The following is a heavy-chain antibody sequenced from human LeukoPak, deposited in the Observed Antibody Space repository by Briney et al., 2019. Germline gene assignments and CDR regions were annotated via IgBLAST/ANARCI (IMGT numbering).Heavy chain of an antibody. J-gene: IGHJ4*02. Sequence: GGSLKVSCAAPGFNFSGSAMHRVRQASGEGREWVGRIRSKTCSYETIYAPSVEGRLITSRDESTNTKYLQMNSLNTEDTAVYYCTRAEYGPYHWGQGTLVTVSS. CDR3: TRAEYGPYH. D-gene: IGHD2/OR15-2a*01. CDR1: GFNFSGSA. CDR2: IRSKTCSYET. V-gene: IGHV3-73*01.